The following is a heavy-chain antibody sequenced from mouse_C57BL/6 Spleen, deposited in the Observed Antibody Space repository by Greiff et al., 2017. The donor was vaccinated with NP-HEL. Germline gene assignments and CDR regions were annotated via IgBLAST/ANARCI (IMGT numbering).Heavy chain of an antibody. CDR3: TRNDGYYNWYFDV. J-gene: IGHJ1*03. CDR2: ISSGGDYI. V-gene: IGHV5-9-1*02. CDR1: GFTFSSYA. D-gene: IGHD2-3*01. Sequence: EVKVVESGEGLVKPGGSLKLSCAASGFTFSSYAMSWVRQTPEKRLEWVAYISSGGDYIYYADTVKGRFTISRDNARNTLYLQMSSLKSEDTAMYYCTRNDGYYNWYFDVWGTGTTVTVSS.